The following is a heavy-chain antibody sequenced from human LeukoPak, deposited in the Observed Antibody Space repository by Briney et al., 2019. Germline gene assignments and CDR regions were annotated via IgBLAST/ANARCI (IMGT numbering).Heavy chain of an antibody. CDR3: ARVQRESKIVVVITAGDAFDI. CDR1: GGSISSSSYY. Sequence: SETLSLTCTVSGGSISSSSYYWGWIRQPPGKGLEWIGYIYYSGSTIYNPSLKSRVTISVDTSKNQFSLKLSSVTAADTAVYYCARVQRESKIVVVITAGDAFDIWGQGTMVTVSS. D-gene: IGHD3-22*01. CDR2: IYYSGST. J-gene: IGHJ3*02. V-gene: IGHV4-61*05.